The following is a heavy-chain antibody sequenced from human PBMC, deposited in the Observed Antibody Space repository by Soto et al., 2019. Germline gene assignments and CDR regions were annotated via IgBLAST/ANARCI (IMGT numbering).Heavy chain of an antibody. CDR2: IYYNGNT. D-gene: IGHD6-19*01. V-gene: IGHV4-59*01. CDR3: ARKITGWFDY. J-gene: IGHJ4*02. Sequence: SETVSLTCTVSGGSISSYYWSWIRQPPGKGLEWIGYIYYNGNTNYTPSLKSRVTISIDTSKNQFSLKLSSVTTADTAVYYCARKITGWFDYWGQGTLVTVSS. CDR1: GGSISSYY.